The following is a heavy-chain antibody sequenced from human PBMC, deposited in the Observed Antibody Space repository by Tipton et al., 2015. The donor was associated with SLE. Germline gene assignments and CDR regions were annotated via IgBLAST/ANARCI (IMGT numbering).Heavy chain of an antibody. CDR1: GGSFSGYY. Sequence: TLSLTCAVYGGSFSGYYWSWIRQPPGKGLEWIGEINHSGSTNYNPSLKSRVTVSAEPSKNQFSLKLSSVTAADTAVYYCARHLDGTYGSHAFDIWGQGTMVTVSS. CDR2: INHSGST. CDR3: ARHLDGTYGSHAFDI. V-gene: IGHV4-34*01. D-gene: IGHD1-26*01. J-gene: IGHJ3*02.